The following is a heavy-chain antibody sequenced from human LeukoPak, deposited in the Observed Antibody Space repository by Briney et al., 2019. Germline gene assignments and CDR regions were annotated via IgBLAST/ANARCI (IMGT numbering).Heavy chain of an antibody. CDR2: ISGTGGTA. CDR3: AKDAHSGSYFDY. Sequence: GGSLRLSCAASGFTFSSNAMCWVRQAPGKGLEWVSLISGTGGTAYYADSVKGRLTISRDNSKNTLYLQMNSLRVEDTAVYYCAKDAHSGSYFDYWGQGILVTVSS. D-gene: IGHD1-26*01. CDR1: GFTFSSNA. V-gene: IGHV3-23*01. J-gene: IGHJ4*01.